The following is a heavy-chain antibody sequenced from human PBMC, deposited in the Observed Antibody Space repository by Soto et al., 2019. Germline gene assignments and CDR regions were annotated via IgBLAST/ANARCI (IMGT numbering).Heavy chain of an antibody. V-gene: IGHV3-53*04. CDR1: GFTVSSNY. CDR3: ARGRGLLIYYYYYMDV. J-gene: IGHJ6*03. D-gene: IGHD2-8*01. CDR2: IYSGGST. Sequence: GGSLRLSCAASGFTVSSNYMSWVRQAPGKGLEWVSVIYSGGSTYYADSVKGRFTISRHNSKNTLYLQMNSLRAEDTDVYYCARGRGLLIYYYYYMDVWGKGTTVTVSS.